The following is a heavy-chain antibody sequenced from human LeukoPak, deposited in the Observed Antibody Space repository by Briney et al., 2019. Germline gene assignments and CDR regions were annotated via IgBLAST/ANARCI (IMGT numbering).Heavy chain of an antibody. D-gene: IGHD3-10*01. CDR1: GYTFTGYY. V-gene: IGHV1-2*02. J-gene: IGHJ4*02. CDR2: INPNSGGT. Sequence: APVKVSCKASGYTFTGYYMHWVRQAPGQGLEWMGWINPNSGGTKYAQKFQGRVTMTRDTSITTVYMELSSLRSDDTAVYYCARDYYGSGSYYQLGYWGQGTLVTVSS. CDR3: ARDYYGSGSYYQLGY.